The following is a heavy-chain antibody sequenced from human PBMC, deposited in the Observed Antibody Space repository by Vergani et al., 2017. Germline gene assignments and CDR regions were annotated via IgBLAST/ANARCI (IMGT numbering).Heavy chain of an antibody. V-gene: IGHV3-30*18. CDR1: GFTSSYYG. CDR2: ISYDGDTT. Sequence: QVHLVESGGGVVQPGRSLRLSCVVSGFTSSYYGMQWVRQAPGKGLEWVALISYDGDTTDYEDSVKGRFTISRDNSKNTLFLQMHSLRVEDTALYYGAKFPLNITTPDRGDFWGQGSLVTVSS. J-gene: IGHJ4*02. CDR3: AKFPLNITTPDRGDF. D-gene: IGHD1-1*01.